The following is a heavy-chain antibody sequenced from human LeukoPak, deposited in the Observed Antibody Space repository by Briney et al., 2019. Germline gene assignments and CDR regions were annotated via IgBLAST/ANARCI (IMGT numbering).Heavy chain of an antibody. CDR2: INPNRGGT. Sequence: ASVKVSCKASGYTFTGYYMHWVRQAPGQGLEWMGRINPNRGGTNYAQKFQGKVTMSRDTSISTAYIELNRLRSDDTAVYYGSRAPYDFRSGYYSLFDYWGQGTLVTVSS. CDR3: SRAPYDFRSGYYSLFDY. CDR1: GYTFTGYY. J-gene: IGHJ4*02. V-gene: IGHV1-2*06. D-gene: IGHD3-3*01.